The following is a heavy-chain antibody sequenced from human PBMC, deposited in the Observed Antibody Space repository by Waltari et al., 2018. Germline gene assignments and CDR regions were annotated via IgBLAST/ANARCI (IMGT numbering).Heavy chain of an antibody. Sequence: QVQLVESGGGVVQPGRSMRLSCAASGFTFSSYGMHWVRQAPGKGLERVAGIWYDGSNKYYADSVKGRFTISRDNSKNTLYLQMNSLRAEDTAVYYCARDRNSGWAGEFDYWGQGTLVTVSS. D-gene: IGHD6-19*01. CDR3: ARDRNSGWAGEFDY. CDR1: GFTFSSYG. J-gene: IGHJ4*02. CDR2: IWYDGSNK. V-gene: IGHV3-33*01.